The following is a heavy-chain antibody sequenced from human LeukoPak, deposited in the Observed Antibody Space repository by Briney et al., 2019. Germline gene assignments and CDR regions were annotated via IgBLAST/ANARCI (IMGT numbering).Heavy chain of an antibody. CDR1: GGSISSSRYY. D-gene: IGHD3-22*01. CDR3: ARQTDGGNYYDRVVVWFDP. Sequence: SETLSLTCTVSGGSISSSRYYWGWIRQPPGKGLEWIGSIYYSGSTYYNPSLKSRVTISVDTPKNQFSLKLSSVTAADTAVYYCARQTDGGNYYDRVVVWFDPWGQGTLVTVSS. V-gene: IGHV4-39*01. CDR2: IYYSGST. J-gene: IGHJ5*02.